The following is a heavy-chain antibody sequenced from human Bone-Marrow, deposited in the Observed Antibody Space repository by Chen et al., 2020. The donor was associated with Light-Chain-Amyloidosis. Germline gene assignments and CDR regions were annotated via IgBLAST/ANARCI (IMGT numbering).Heavy chain of an antibody. CDR1: GFTFSSHA. CDR3: ARPTSVWLQLTTGGDF. Sequence: EVQLVESGGGLVKPGGSLRLSCGASGFTFSSHAMTWVRQAPGKGLEWLSSISSNSYKYYADSVKGRFTISRDNAMNSVYLQMNSLRAEDTAIYYCARPTSVWLQLTTGGDFWGQGTLVTVSS. V-gene: IGHV3-21*02. J-gene: IGHJ4*02. CDR2: ISSNSYK. D-gene: IGHD6-19*01.